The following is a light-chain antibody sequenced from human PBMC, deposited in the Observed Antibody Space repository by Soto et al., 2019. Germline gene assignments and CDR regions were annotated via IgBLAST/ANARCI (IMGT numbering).Light chain of an antibody. CDR3: QQFYMGWT. V-gene: IGKV1-5*01. CDR2: DVS. Sequence: DIQMTQSPSTLSASVGDRVTITCRASQSVRGSLAWYQHQPGKAPKLLIYDVSTSESGVPSRFSGFGSGTEFTLFISSLQPDDFGTYYCQQFYMGWTFGPGTRVDLK. J-gene: IGKJ1*01. CDR1: QSVRGS.